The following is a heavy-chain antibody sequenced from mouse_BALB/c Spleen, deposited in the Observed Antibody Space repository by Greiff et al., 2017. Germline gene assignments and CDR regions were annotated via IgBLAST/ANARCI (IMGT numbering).Heavy chain of an antibody. Sequence: EVQGVESGGGLVQPGGSRKLSCAASGFTFSSFGMHWVRQAPEKGLEWVAYISSGSSTIYYADTVKGRFTISRDNPKNTLFLQMTSLRSEDTAMYYCAKGPFDYWGQGTTLTVSS. CDR1: GFTFSSFG. CDR3: AKGPFDY. J-gene: IGHJ2*01. V-gene: IGHV5-17*02. CDR2: ISSGSSTI.